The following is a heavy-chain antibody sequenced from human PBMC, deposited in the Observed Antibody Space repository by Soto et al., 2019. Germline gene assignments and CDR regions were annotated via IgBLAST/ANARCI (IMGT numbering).Heavy chain of an antibody. CDR2: INHSGST. CDR3: ARGSRGYSYGSIDY. D-gene: IGHD5-18*01. CDR1: GGSFSGYY. V-gene: IGHV4-34*01. Sequence: QVQLQQWGAGLSKPSETLSLTCAVYGGSFSGYYWSWIRQPPGKGLEWIGEINHSGSTNYNPSLKSRVTISVDTSKNQFSLKLSSVTAADTAVYYCARGSRGYSYGSIDYWGQGTLVTVSS. J-gene: IGHJ4*02.